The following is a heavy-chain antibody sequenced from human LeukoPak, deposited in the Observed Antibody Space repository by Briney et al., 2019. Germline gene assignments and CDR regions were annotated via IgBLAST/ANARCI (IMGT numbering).Heavy chain of an antibody. CDR1: GYSISSGYY. CDR2: IYHSGST. V-gene: IGHV4-38-2*02. CDR3: ARFGGSCHYFDY. J-gene: IGHJ4*02. Sequence: SETLSLTCTVSGYSISSGYYWGWIRQPPGKGLEWIGSIYHSGSTYYNPSLKSRVTISVDTSKNQFSLKLSSVTAADTAVYYCARFGGSCHYFDYWGQGTLVTVSS. D-gene: IGHD2-15*01.